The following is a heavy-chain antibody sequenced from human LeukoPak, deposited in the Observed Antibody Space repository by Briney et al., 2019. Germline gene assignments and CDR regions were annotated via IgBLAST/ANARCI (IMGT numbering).Heavy chain of an antibody. J-gene: IGHJ3*02. Sequence: SETLSLTCTVSGGSISSYYWSWVRQPPGKGLEWIGEINHSGSTNYNPSLKSRVTISVDTSKNQFSLKLSSVTAADTAVYYCARGPLIVYLYGDYLDAFDIWGQGTMVTVSS. CDR3: ARGPLIVYLYGDYLDAFDI. V-gene: IGHV4-34*01. CDR1: GGSISSYY. CDR2: INHSGST. D-gene: IGHD4-17*01.